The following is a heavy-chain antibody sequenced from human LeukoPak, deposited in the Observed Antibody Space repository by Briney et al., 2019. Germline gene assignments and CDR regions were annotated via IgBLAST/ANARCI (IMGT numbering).Heavy chain of an antibody. V-gene: IGHV1-46*01. CDR3: ARDYDSSGYWGGPDY. J-gene: IGHJ4*02. Sequence: GASVKVSCKASGYTFTSYHLHWVRQAPGQGLEWMGIINPSGGSTSYAQKFQGRVTMTRDTSTSTVYMELSSLRSEDTAVYYCARDYDSSGYWGGPDYWGQGTLVTVSS. D-gene: IGHD3-22*01. CDR1: GYTFTSYH. CDR2: INPSGGST.